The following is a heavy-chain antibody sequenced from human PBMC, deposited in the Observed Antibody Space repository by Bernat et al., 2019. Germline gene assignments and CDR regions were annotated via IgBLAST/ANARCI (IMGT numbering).Heavy chain of an antibody. CDR2: IWYDGSNK. D-gene: IGHD3-16*02. J-gene: IGHJ4*02. Sequence: QVQLVESGGGVVQPGRSLRLSCAASGFTFSSYGMHWVRQAPGKGLEWVAVIWYDGSNKYYADSVKGRFTISRDNSKNTLYLQMNSLRAEDTAVYYCARDRGGLHLGELSFLDYWGQGTLVTVSS. V-gene: IGHV3-33*01. CDR1: GFTFSSYG. CDR3: ARDRGGLHLGELSFLDY.